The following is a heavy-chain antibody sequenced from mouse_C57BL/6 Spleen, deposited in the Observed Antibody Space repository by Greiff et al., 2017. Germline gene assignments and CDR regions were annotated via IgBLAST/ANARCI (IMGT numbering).Heavy chain of an antibody. CDR3: ARASYYGSSFPFDY. CDR1: GFTFSDYG. V-gene: IGHV5-17*01. CDR2: ISSGSSTI. J-gene: IGHJ2*01. D-gene: IGHD1-1*01. Sequence: EVKLMESGGGLVKPGGSLKLSCAASGFTFSDYGMHWVRQAPEKGLEWVAYISSGSSTIYYADTVKGRFTISRDNAKNTLFLQMTSLRSEDTAMYYCARASYYGSSFPFDYWGQGTTLTVSS.